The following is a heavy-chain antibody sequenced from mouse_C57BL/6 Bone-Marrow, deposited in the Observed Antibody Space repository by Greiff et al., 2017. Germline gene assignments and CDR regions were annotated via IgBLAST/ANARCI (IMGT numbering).Heavy chain of an antibody. Sequence: QVQLQQSGAELVKPGASVKLSCKASGYTFTEYTIHWVKQRSGQGLEWIGWFYPGGGSIKYNEKFKGKATLTAEKSSSTAYMQLSGLTSEDSAVSVCARGVNGRDFWGQGTTLTVSS. D-gene: IGHD1-1*01. CDR3: ARGVNGRDF. CDR1: GYTFTEYT. J-gene: IGHJ2*01. CDR2: FYPGGGSI. V-gene: IGHV1-62-2*01.